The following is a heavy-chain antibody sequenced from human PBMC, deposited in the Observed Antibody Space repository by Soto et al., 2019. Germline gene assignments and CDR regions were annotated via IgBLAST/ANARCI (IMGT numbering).Heavy chain of an antibody. Sequence: SVKVSCKASGGTFSSYAISWVRQAPGQGLEWMGGIFPIFGTANYAQKFQGRVTITADKSTSTSYMELSSLRSEDTAVYYCASSPVSWTVGIGVCGKGTTVTVSS. V-gene: IGHV1-69*06. CDR2: IFPIFGTA. J-gene: IGHJ6*04. D-gene: IGHD2-21*02. CDR1: GGTFSSYA. CDR3: ASSPVSWTVGIGV.